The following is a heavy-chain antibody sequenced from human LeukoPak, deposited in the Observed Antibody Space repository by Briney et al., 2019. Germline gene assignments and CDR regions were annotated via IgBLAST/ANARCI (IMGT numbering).Heavy chain of an antibody. CDR3: ARGDFWSPFDAFDI. CDR2: INHSGST. D-gene: IGHD3-3*01. V-gene: IGHV4-34*01. J-gene: IGHJ3*02. CDR1: GGSFSGYY. Sequence: SETLSLTCAVYGGSFSGYYWSWIRLPPGKGLEWIGEINHSGSTNYNPSLKGRVTISVDTSKNQFSLKLSSVTAADTAVYYCARGDFWSPFDAFDIWGQGTMVTVSS.